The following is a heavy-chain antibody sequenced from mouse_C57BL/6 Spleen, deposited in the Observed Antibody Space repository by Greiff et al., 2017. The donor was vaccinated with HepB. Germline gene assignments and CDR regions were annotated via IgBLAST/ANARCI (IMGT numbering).Heavy chain of an antibody. V-gene: IGHV1-52*01. CDR3: AREGITTVVAPRYFDV. D-gene: IGHD1-1*01. Sequence: VQLQQPGAELVRPGSSVKLSCKASGYTFTSYWMHWVKQRPIQGLEWIGNIDPSDSETHYNQKFKDKATLTVDKSSSTAYMQLSSLTSEDSAVYYCAREGITTVVAPRYFDVWGTGTTVTVSS. CDR2: IDPSDSET. CDR1: GYTFTSYW. J-gene: IGHJ1*03.